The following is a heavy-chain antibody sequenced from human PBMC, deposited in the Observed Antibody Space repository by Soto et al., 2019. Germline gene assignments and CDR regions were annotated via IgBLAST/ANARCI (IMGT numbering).Heavy chain of an antibody. CDR1: GGSISSGGYY. V-gene: IGHV4-31*03. Sequence: TLSLTCTVSGGSISSGGYYWSWIRQHPGKGLEWIGYIYYSGSTYYNPSLKSRVTISVDTSKNQFSLKLSSVTAADTAVYYCARDCRSDTRCPGGVDYWGQGTLVTVSS. CDR3: ARDCRSDTRCPGGVDY. CDR2: IYYSGST. D-gene: IGHD2-2*01. J-gene: IGHJ4*02.